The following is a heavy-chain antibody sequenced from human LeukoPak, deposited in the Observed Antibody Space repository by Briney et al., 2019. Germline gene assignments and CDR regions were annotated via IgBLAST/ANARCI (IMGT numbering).Heavy chain of an antibody. V-gene: IGHV1-69*13. D-gene: IGHD3-9*01. CDR2: IIPIFGTA. CDR1: GGTFSIYA. CDR3: ARERGDDILTGYRTHFDY. Sequence: SVNVSCTASGGTFSIYAISWVRQAPGQGLEWMGGIIPIFGTANYAQKFQGRVTITADESSSTAYMELSSLRSEDTAVYYCARERGDDILTGYRTHFDYWGQGTLVTVSS. J-gene: IGHJ4*02.